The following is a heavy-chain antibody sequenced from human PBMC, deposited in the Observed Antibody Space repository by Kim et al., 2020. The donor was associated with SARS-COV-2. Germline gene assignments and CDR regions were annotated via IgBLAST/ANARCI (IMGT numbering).Heavy chain of an antibody. V-gene: IGHV4-59*01. CDR1: GGSMRSFY. CDR2: IFFTGRY. J-gene: IGHJ4*02. D-gene: IGHD3-10*01. Sequence: SETLSLTCSVSGGSMRSFYWSWIRQPPGKGLEWIGYIFFTGRYNYNPFLKSRATLSGDTSMSQFSLRLTSVTAADTAVYYCARGKRDYYGSGVYFDSWGQGTLVTVSS. CDR3: ARGKRDYYGSGVYFDS.